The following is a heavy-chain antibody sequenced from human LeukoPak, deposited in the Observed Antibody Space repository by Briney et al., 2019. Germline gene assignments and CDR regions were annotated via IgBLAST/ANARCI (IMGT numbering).Heavy chain of an antibody. CDR2: IYYSGST. D-gene: IGHD6-19*01. CDR1: GGSISSYY. V-gene: IGHV4-59*08. Sequence: KPSETLSFTCTVSGGSISSYYRSWIRQPPGKGLKWIGYIYYSGSTTYNPSLKSRVTISVDTSKNQFSLKLSSVTAADTAVYYCARRIWADWYFDLWGRGTLVTVSS. CDR3: ARRIWADWYFDL. J-gene: IGHJ2*01.